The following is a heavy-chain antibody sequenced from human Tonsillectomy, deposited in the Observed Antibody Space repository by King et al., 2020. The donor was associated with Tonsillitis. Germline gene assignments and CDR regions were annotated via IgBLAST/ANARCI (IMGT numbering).Heavy chain of an antibody. CDR2: IDYIGST. Sequence: QLQESGPGLVKPSETLSLTCIVSGGSISRYYWSWIRQSPGKGLEWIGYIDYIGSTNYNPSLKSRVTISVDTSKNQFSLKVSSVTAADTAVYYCARDFGDFWSGNWFDPWGQGTLVTVSS. CDR1: GGSISRYY. D-gene: IGHD3-3*01. CDR3: ARDFGDFWSGNWFDP. V-gene: IGHV4-59*01. J-gene: IGHJ5*02.